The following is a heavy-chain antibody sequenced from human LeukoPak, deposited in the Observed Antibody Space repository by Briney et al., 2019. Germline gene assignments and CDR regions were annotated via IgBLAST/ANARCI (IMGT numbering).Heavy chain of an antibody. CDR2: ISKSGTYL. D-gene: IGHD3-10*01. Sequence: GGSLRHSCAASGFSFSSHGMIWVRQAPGKGLEWVSSISKSGTYLYYADSVRGRFTISRDNANNSLYLQMNSLRGEDTAMYYCARGSGTHFWGQGTRVTVSS. CDR1: GFSFSSHG. V-gene: IGHV3-21*01. J-gene: IGHJ4*02. CDR3: ARGSGTHF.